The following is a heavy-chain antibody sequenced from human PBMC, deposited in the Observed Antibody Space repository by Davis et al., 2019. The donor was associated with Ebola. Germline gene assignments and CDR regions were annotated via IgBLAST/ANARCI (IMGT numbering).Heavy chain of an antibody. Sequence: PSETLSLTCSVSGASITSGGYYWTWIRQHPAKGLEWIGYISYSGNPYYNPSLKSRVVISLDTSQNQFSLKLSSVTAADTAVYYCARENWDDHFFDHWGQGTLVAVSS. V-gene: IGHV4-31*03. D-gene: IGHD1-1*01. CDR1: GASITSGGYY. CDR2: ISYSGNP. CDR3: ARENWDDHFFDH. J-gene: IGHJ4*02.